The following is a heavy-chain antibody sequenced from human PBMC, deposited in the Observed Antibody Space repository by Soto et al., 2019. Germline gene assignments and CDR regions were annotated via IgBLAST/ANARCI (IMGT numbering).Heavy chain of an antibody. CDR3: AKDERFYLRGWFDP. CDR2: ISYDGSNK. J-gene: IGHJ5*02. D-gene: IGHD3-3*01. CDR1: GFTFSSYG. Sequence: SLRLSCAASGFTFSSYGMHWVRQAPGKGLEWVAVISYDGSNKYYADSVKGRFTISRDNSKNTLYLQMNSLRAEDTAVYYWAKDERFYLRGWFDPWGQGTLVTVSS. V-gene: IGHV3-30*18.